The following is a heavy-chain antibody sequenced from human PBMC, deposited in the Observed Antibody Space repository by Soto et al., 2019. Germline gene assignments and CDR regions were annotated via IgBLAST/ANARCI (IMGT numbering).Heavy chain of an antibody. J-gene: IGHJ4*02. CDR3: ARRGSGSYYDY. CDR1: GFTFSSYA. CDR2: ISGSGGST. Sequence: AGSLRLSCAASGFTFSSYAMRWVRQAPGKGLEWVSAISGSGGSTYYADSVKGRFTISRDNSKNTLYLQMNSLRAEDTAVYYCARRGSGSYYDYWGQGTLVTVPS. D-gene: IGHD1-26*01. V-gene: IGHV3-23*01.